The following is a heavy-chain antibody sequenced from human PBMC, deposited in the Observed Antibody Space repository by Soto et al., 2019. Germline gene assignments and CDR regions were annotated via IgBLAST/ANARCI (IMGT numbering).Heavy chain of an antibody. CDR1: GNSISTTNW. V-gene: IGHV4-4*02. D-gene: IGHD3-22*01. J-gene: IGHJ4*02. Sequence: SETQSLTCAVSGNSISTTNWWSWVRQSPGKGLEWIGEIYHTGRTNYNPSLKSRVTISVDKSRNQFSLKLSSVTAADTAVYYCARDVGYHYDGSPSGQFDFWGQGTLVTVSS. CDR3: ARDVGYHYDGSPSGQFDF. CDR2: IYHTGRT.